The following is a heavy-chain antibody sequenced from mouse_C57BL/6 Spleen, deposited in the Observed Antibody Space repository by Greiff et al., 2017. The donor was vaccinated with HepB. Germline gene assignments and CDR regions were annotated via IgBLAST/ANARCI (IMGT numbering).Heavy chain of an antibody. CDR2: INPSSGYT. Sequence: LVESGAELARPGASVKMSCKASGYTFTSYTMHWVKQRPGQGLEWIGYINPSSGYTKYNQKFKDKATLTADKSSSTAYMQLSSLTSEDSAVYYCARFYDGYSYWYFDVWGTGTTVTVSS. CDR3: ARFYDGYSYWYFDV. V-gene: IGHV1-4*01. D-gene: IGHD2-3*01. CDR1: GYTFTSYT. J-gene: IGHJ1*03.